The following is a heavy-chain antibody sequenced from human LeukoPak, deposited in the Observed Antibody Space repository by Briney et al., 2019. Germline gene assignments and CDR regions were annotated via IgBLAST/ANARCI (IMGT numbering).Heavy chain of an antibody. CDR2: IGGSGGST. V-gene: IGHV3-23*01. CDR1: GFTFSSYA. D-gene: IGHD3-9*01. Sequence: PGGSLRLSCAASGFTFSSYAMSWVRQAPGKGLEWVSAIGGSGGSTYYADSVKGRFTISRDNSKNTLYLQMNSLRAEDTAVYYCAKRIYDILTGQTGFDYWGQGTLVTVS. CDR3: AKRIYDILTGQTGFDY. J-gene: IGHJ4*02.